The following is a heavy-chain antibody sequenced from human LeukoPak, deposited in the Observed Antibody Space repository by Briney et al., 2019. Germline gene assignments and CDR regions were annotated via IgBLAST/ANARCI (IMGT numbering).Heavy chain of an antibody. J-gene: IGHJ4*02. Sequence: GGSLRLSCAASGLTFSSYAMSWVRQAPGKGLEWVSPISGSGGSTYYADSVKGRFTISRDSSKNTLYLQMNSLRAEDTAVYYCAKDRTYYYESRGYFDYWGQGTLVTVSS. CDR2: ISGSGGST. D-gene: IGHD3-22*01. CDR1: GLTFSSYA. V-gene: IGHV3-23*01. CDR3: AKDRTYYYESRGYFDY.